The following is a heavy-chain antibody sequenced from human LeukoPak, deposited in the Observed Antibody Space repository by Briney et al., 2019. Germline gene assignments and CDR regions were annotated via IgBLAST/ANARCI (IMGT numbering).Heavy chain of an antibody. D-gene: IGHD3-10*01. CDR2: IIPMFGIA. J-gene: IGHJ6*02. CDR3: ARGGSSVLREGMDV. V-gene: IGHV1-69*04. Sequence: SVKVSCKASGGTFSSYAISCLRQAPGQGLEWIGRIIPMFGIANYAQKFQGRVTITADKSTSTAYMELSSLRSEDTAVYYCARGGSSVLREGMDVWGQGTTVTVSS. CDR1: GGTFSSYA.